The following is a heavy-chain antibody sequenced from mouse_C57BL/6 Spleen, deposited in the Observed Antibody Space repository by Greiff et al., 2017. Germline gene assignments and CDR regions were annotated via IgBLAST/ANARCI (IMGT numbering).Heavy chain of an antibody. D-gene: IGHD2-10*01. CDR3: ARSLLSYAMDY. CDR1: GFTFTDYY. CDR2: IRNKANGYTT. J-gene: IGHJ4*01. Sequence: TASGFTFTDYYMSWVRQPPGKALEWLGFIRNKANGYTTEYSASVKGRFTISRDNSQSILYLQMNALRAEDSATYYCARSLLSYAMDYWGQGTSVTVSS. V-gene: IGHV7-3*01.